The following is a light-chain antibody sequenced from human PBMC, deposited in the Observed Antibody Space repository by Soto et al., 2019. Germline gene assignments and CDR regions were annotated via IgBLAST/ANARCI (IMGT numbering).Light chain of an antibody. J-gene: IGKJ2*01. CDR2: GAS. CDR1: PNIINN. Sequence: DIQMTQSPSSLSASVGDSVSITCRASPNIINNLNWYQEKPGKAPKLLIFGASSLQSGVPSRLSGSGSGTDFTLTISSLQPEDFATYFCQQSYTTVYTFGPGTNLEVK. CDR3: QQSYTTVYT. V-gene: IGKV1-39*01.